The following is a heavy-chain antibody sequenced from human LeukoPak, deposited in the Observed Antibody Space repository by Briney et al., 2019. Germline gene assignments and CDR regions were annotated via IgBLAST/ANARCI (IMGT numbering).Heavy chain of an antibody. V-gene: IGHV4-38-2*02. CDR2: IYHSGST. CDR3: ARGSNYMGV. Sequence: SETLSLTCIVSGDSISTGYYWVWIRQSPGKGLEWIGNIYHSGSTYNNPSLKSRVTMSVDKSKNQFSLKLSSVTAADTAVYYCARGSNYMGVWGKGTTVTVSS. J-gene: IGHJ6*03. D-gene: IGHD3-3*01. CDR1: GDSISTGYY.